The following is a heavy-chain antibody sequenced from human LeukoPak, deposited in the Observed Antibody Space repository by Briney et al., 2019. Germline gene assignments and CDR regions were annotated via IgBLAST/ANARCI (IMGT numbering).Heavy chain of an antibody. J-gene: IGHJ4*02. D-gene: IGHD5-12*01. Sequence: SVKVSCKVSGGTFSTYEINWVRQAPGQGREWMGGLTPIFGTANYAQKFQGRVKITADESTSTGCMELSSLTSEDTAVYYCARPEVATTYFDFWGQGTLVTVSS. CDR2: LTPIFGTA. CDR3: ARPEVATTYFDF. V-gene: IGHV1-69*01. CDR1: GGTFSTYE.